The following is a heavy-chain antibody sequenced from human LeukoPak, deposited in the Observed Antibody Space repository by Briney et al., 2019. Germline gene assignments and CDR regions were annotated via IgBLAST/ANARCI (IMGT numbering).Heavy chain of an antibody. Sequence: GGSLRLSCAASGFTFSSYAMSWVRQAPGKGLEWVSGISGSGDSDSTYYADSVKGRFTISRDNSRNTLYLQMNSLRAEDTAVYYCAKYGPQDSGSSHFDYWGQGALVTVSS. D-gene: IGHD1-26*01. V-gene: IGHV3-23*01. CDR1: GFTFSSYA. CDR2: ISGSGDSDST. CDR3: AKYGPQDSGSSHFDY. J-gene: IGHJ4*02.